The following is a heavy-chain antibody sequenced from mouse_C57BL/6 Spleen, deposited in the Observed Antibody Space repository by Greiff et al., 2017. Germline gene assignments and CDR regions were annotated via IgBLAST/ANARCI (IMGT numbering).Heavy chain of an antibody. CDR3: ARRYGSSHWYFDV. Sequence: SDAELVKPGASVKISCKVSGYTFTDHTIHWMKQRPEQGLEWIGYIYPRDGSTKYNEKFKGQATLTADKSSSPAYMQLNSLTSEDSAVYFCARRYGSSHWYFDVWGTGTTVTVSS. D-gene: IGHD1-1*01. CDR1: GYTFTDHT. J-gene: IGHJ1*03. V-gene: IGHV1-78*01. CDR2: IYPRDGST.